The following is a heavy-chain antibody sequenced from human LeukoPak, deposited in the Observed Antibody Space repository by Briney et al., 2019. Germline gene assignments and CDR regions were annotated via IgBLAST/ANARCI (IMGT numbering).Heavy chain of an antibody. V-gene: IGHV3-30*02. J-gene: IGHJ5*02. CDR3: AKDLKRDRWFGES. CDR2: IRYDGNDK. Sequence: GGSLRLSCAASGFTFSYYGMHWVRQAPGKGLEWVAFIRYDGNDKFYAEAVKGRFTISGDTSRNTLYLQMNSLRLEDTAVYYCAKDLKRDRWFGESWGQGTLVTVSS. CDR1: GFTFSYYG. D-gene: IGHD3-10*01.